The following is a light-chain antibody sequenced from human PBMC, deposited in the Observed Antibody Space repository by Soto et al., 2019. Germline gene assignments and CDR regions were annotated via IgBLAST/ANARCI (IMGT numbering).Light chain of an antibody. CDR2: AAS. Sequence: DIQMTQSPSSLSASVGDRVTITCRASQSISSYLNWYQQKPGKAPKLLICAASSLQSGVPSRFSGSGSGTDFTLTISSLQPEDFATYYCQQSYSTPFFGQGTRLEIK. V-gene: IGKV1-39*01. CDR1: QSISSY. J-gene: IGKJ5*01. CDR3: QQSYSTPF.